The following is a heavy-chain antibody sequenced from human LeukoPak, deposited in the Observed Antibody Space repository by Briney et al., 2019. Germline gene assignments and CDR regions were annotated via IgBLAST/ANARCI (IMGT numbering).Heavy chain of an antibody. J-gene: IGHJ4*02. Sequence: GASVKVSCKASGYIFTGYFMHWVRQAPGQGLEWMGWINPNSGGTNYAQKVQGRITVTRDTSISTAYMELSRLRSDDTAVYYCAKDAAAVYGSGRDTGVFDYWGQGTLVTVSS. D-gene: IGHD3-10*01. CDR1: GYIFTGYF. V-gene: IGHV1-2*02. CDR2: INPNSGGT. CDR3: AKDAAAVYGSGRDTGVFDY.